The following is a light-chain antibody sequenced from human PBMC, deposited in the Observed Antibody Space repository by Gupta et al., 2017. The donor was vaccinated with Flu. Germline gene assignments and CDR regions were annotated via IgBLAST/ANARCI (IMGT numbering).Light chain of an antibody. CDR1: TSDVGGYNS. CDR3: SAYTSSSTLVVA. J-gene: IGLJ2*01. Sequence: QSALTQPASVSGSPGQSITISCTGTTSDVGGYNSVSWYQQRPGTAPKLMIYDVSNRPSGISNRFSGSKSGNTAFLTISGLQAEDEADYYGSAYTSSSTLVVAFGGGTKLTVL. V-gene: IGLV2-14*01. CDR2: DVS.